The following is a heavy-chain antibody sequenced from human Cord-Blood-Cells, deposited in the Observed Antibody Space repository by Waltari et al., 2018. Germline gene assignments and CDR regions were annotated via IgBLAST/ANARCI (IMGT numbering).Heavy chain of an antibody. CDR3: ARLGRYASSDAFDI. J-gene: IGHJ3*02. CDR2: IYPGDSDT. V-gene: IGHV5-51*01. D-gene: IGHD3-16*01. Sequence: EVQLVQSGAEVKKPGEPLKISGKGYGYRFHSYWIGWVPQMPGKGLEWMGIIYPGDSDTRYSPSFQGQVTISADKSISTAYLQWSSLKASDTAMYYCARLGRYASSDAFDIWGQGTMVTVSS. CDR1: GYRFHSYW.